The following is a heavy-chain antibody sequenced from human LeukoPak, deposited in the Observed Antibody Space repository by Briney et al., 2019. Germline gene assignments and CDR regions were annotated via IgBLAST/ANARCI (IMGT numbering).Heavy chain of an antibody. CDR1: GFTFSSYA. J-gene: IGHJ6*02. Sequence: GGSLRLSCAASGFTFSSYAMSWVRQAPGKGLEWVAVISYDGSNKYYADSVKGRFTISRDNSKNTLYLQMNSLRAEDTAVYYCARDSSGYRYYYYYYGMDVWGQGTTVTVSS. CDR3: ARDSSGYRYYYYYYGMDV. CDR2: ISYDGSNK. D-gene: IGHD3-22*01. V-gene: IGHV3-30*04.